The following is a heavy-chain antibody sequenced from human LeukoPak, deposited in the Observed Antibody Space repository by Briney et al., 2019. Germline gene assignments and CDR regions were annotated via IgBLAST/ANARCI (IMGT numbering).Heavy chain of an antibody. CDR2: INPNSGGT. V-gene: IGHV1-2*02. Sequence: AASVNVSCKASGYTFTGYYMHWVRQAPGQGLEWMGWINPNSGGTNYAQKFQGRVTMTRDTSISTAYMELSRLRSDDTAVYYCARGPAYFCSSTSCYREYFQHWGQGTLVTVSS. J-gene: IGHJ1*01. CDR1: GYTFTGYY. CDR3: ARGPAYFCSSTSCYREYFQH. D-gene: IGHD2-2*01.